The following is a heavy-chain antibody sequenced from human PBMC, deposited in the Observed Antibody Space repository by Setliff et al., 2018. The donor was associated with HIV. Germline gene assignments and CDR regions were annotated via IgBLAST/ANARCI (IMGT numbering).Heavy chain of an antibody. J-gene: IGHJ3*02. CDR3: ARDWKHVFDI. CDR2: INAYTGDT. D-gene: IGHD1-1*01. CDR1: GYTFIDNY. V-gene: IGHV1-2*02. Sequence: ASVKVSCKTSGYTFIDNYTHWVRQAPGQGLEWMAWINAYTGDTNYAQKFQGSVTVTRDTSISTAYMELSRLRSDDTAVYYCARDWKHVFDIWGQGTMVTVSS.